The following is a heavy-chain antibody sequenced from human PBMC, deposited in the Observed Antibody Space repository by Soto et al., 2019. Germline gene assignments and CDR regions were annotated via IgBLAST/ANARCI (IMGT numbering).Heavy chain of an antibody. CDR2: IYYSGST. D-gene: IGHD5-12*01. V-gene: IGHV4-31*03. J-gene: IGHJ4*02. CDR1: GGSISSGGYY. Sequence: NLSLTCTVSGGSISSGGYYWSWIRQHPGKGLEWIGYIYYSGSTYYNPSLKSRVTISVDTSKNQFSLKLSSVTAADTAVYYCARTMATTTAPFDYWGQGTLVTVSS. CDR3: ARTMATTTAPFDY.